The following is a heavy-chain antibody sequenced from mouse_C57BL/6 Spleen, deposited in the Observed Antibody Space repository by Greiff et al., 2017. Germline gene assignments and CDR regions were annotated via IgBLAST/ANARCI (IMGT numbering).Heavy chain of an antibody. CDR1: GYAFSSYW. J-gene: IGHJ2*01. CDR2: IYPGDGDT. CDR3: ARSYYYGSSIPYFDY. Sequence: QVQLQQSGAELVKPGASVKISCKASGYAFSSYWMNWVKQRPGKGLEWIGQIYPGDGDTNYNGKFKGKATLTADKSSSTAYMQLSSLTSEDSAVYFCARSYYYGSSIPYFDYWGQGTTLTVSS. D-gene: IGHD1-1*01. V-gene: IGHV1-80*01.